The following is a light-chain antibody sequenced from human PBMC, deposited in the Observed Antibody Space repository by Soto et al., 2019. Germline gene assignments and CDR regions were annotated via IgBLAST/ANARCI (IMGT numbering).Light chain of an antibody. V-gene: IGLV1-40*01. CDR1: SSNIGARYE. Sequence: QAVLTQPPSVSGAPGQTVTISCTGSSSNIGARYEVHWYQQLPGTAPKLLIYEDIKRPSGIPDRFSGSKSGASASLAITALLSEDEAEYYCQSYDSSLSGVVFGGGTKLTVL. CDR2: EDI. CDR3: QSYDSSLSGVV. J-gene: IGLJ2*01.